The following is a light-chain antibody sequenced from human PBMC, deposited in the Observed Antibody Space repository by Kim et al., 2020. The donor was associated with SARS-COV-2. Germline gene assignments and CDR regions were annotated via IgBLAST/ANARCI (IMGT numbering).Light chain of an antibody. Sequence: SPGERPTPSCRASQSVSSSYLAWYQQKPGQAPRLLIYGASSRATGVPDRFSGSGSGTDFTLTITRLEPEDFAVYYCQQYGNSPHTFGQGTKVDIK. J-gene: IGKJ1*01. CDR3: QQYGNSPHT. V-gene: IGKV3-20*01. CDR2: GAS. CDR1: QSVSSSY.